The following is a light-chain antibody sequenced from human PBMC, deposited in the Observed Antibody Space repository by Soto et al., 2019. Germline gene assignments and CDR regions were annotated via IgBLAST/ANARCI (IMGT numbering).Light chain of an antibody. Sequence: LTQPASVSRSPGQSSTISVTGTSSDVGAYNLVSWYQHLPDKAPKLIISEVTNRPSGVSDRFSGSKSGNTASLTISGLQAEDEADYYCASLTTTNFVFGSGTKVTVL. J-gene: IGLJ1*01. CDR1: SSDVGAYNL. CDR3: ASLTTTNFV. V-gene: IGLV2-14*01. CDR2: EVT.